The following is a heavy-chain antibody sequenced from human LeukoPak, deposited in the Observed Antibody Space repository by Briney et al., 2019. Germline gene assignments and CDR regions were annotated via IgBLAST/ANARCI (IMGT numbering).Heavy chain of an antibody. CDR3: ARDLSSTSNWELDY. D-gene: IGHD7-27*01. Sequence: GASVKVSCKASGYTFTGYFMHWVRQAPGQGLEWIGRINPNSGDTNYAQNFQGRVTMTRDTSISTAYMELSRLRSDDTAVYYCARDLSSTSNWELDYWGQGTLVTVSS. CDR1: GYTFTGYF. J-gene: IGHJ4*02. CDR2: INPNSGDT. V-gene: IGHV1-2*06.